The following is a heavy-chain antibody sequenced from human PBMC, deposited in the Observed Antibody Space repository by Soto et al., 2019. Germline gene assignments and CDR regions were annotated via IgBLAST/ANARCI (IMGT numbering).Heavy chain of an antibody. CDR1: GGSFTSNNW. CDR2: IYRTGST. V-gene: IGHV4-4*02. D-gene: IGHD1-7*01. CDR3: ASRDPGTSVDY. J-gene: IGHJ4*02. Sequence: PSETLSLTCAVSGGSFTSNNWWTWVRQPPGQGLEWIGEIYRTGSTNYNPSLKSRVTISLDKSENQFSLKVTSLTAADTAVYYCASRDPGTSVDYWGQGSLVAVSS.